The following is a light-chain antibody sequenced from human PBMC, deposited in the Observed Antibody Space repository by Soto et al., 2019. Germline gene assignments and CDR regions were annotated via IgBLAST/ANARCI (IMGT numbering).Light chain of an antibody. CDR2: GAS. CDR3: QQYGNLPLT. V-gene: IGKV3-20*01. Sequence: EIVLTQSPGTLSLSPGERATLSCRASQSVSSSYLAWYQQKPGQAPRLLIYGASSRATGIPDRFSGSGSGTDFTLTISRLEPADFAVYYCQQYGNLPLTFGGGTKVEIK. CDR1: QSVSSSY. J-gene: IGKJ4*01.